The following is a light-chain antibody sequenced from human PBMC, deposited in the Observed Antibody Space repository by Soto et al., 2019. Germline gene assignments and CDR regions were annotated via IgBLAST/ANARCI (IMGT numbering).Light chain of an antibody. V-gene: IGLV2-8*01. J-gene: IGLJ1*01. CDR3: SSYKV. Sequence: QSALTQPPSASGSPGQSVTISCTGTSSDVGGYNYVSWYQQHPGKAPKLMIYEVSKRPSGVPDRFSGSKSGNTASQTVSGLQAEDEADYYCSSYKVFGTGTKVTVL. CDR1: SSDVGGYNY. CDR2: EVS.